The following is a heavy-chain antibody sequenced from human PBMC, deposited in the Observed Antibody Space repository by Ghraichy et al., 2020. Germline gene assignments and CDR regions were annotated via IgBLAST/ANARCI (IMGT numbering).Heavy chain of an antibody. V-gene: IGHV3-11*01. J-gene: IGHJ6*03. CDR2: INSSGRII. CDR3: ARGPYYYYMDV. CDR1: GFTFSDYS. Sequence: GGSLRLSCAASGFTFSDYSVSWIRQAPGKGLECVSYINSSGRIIYYADSVKGRFTISRDNAKNSLYLQMNSLRAEDTAVYYCARGPYYYYMDVWGKGTTVTVSS.